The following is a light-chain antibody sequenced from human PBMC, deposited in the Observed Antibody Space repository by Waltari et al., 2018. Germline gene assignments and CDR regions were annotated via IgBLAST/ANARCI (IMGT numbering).Light chain of an antibody. CDR1: QCISTY. J-gene: IGKJ4*01. CDR2: APS. CDR3: QKYDNPPRT. Sequence: DIQMTQSPSSLSASVGDRVTITCRASQCISTYLAWYQHKPGKAPKLLIYAPSTLQSGVPSRFSGSGSGTDFTLTISSLQPEDVATYYCQKYDNPPRTFGGGTKVEIK. V-gene: IGKV1-27*01.